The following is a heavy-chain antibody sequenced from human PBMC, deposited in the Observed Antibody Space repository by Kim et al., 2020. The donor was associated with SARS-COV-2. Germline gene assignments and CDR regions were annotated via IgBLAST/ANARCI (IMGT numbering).Heavy chain of an antibody. CDR1: GFYFRGNA. D-gene: IGHD1-1*01. V-gene: IGHV3-23*01. J-gene: IGHJ4*02. CDR2: ISDKSDVE. Sequence: GGSLRLSCAASGFYFRGNAMTWVRQAPGKGLEWVSDISDKSDVEYYTDSAKGRFTISRDNSENTLYLQMSNLRVEDTAVYYCAKYAGPTWEQLWISDWGQGTLVTVSS. CDR3: AKYAGPTWEQLWISD.